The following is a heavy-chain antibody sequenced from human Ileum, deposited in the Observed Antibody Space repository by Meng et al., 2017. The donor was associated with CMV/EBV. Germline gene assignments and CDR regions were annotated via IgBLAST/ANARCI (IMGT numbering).Heavy chain of an antibody. CDR3: ARRDYQLHQNAMDV. Sequence: GESLKISCAASGLTFSSYEMNWVRQAPGKGLEWVSYISISGSTIYYADSVKGRFTISRDNAKNSLYLQMNSLRAEDTALYYCARRDYQLHQNAMDVWGQGTTVTVSS. J-gene: IGHJ6*02. CDR1: GLTFSSYE. CDR2: ISISGSTI. D-gene: IGHD2-2*01. V-gene: IGHV3-48*03.